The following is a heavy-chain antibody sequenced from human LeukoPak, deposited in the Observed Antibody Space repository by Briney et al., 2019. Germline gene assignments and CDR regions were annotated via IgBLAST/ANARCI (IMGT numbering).Heavy chain of an antibody. CDR1: GFTFSSYA. CDR3: ARGDPSYYDSSSYLGDY. V-gene: IGHV3-64*01. D-gene: IGHD3-22*01. J-gene: IGHJ4*02. CDR2: ISSSGGST. Sequence: GSLRLSCAASGFTFSSYAMHWVRQAPGKGLEHVSAISSSGGSTYYANSVKGRFTISRDNSKNMLYLQMGSLRPEDMAVYYCARGDPSYYDSSSYLGDYWGQGTLVTVSS.